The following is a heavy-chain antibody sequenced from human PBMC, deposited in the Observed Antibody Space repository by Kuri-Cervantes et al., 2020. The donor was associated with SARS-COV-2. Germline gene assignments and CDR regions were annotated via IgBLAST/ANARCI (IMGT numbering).Heavy chain of an antibody. J-gene: IGHJ3*02. D-gene: IGHD3-22*01. Sequence: SETLSLTCTVSGGPVSSGSYYWSWIRQPPGKGLEWIGYIYYSGSTNYNPSLKSRVTISVDTSKSQFSLKLSSVTAADTAVYYCARDHYDSSGYAFDIWGQGTMVTVSS. CDR3: ARDHYDSSGYAFDI. CDR1: GGPVSSGSYY. CDR2: IYYSGST. V-gene: IGHV4-61*01.